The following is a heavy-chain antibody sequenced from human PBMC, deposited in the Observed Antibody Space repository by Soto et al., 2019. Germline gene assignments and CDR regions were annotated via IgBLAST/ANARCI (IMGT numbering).Heavy chain of an antibody. J-gene: IGHJ5*01. CDR3: ARSPGEIVATSLYWFDS. CDR2: ISSSSTYI. Sequence: EVQLVESGGGLVKPGGSLRLSCAASGFTFSSYSMNWVRQAPGKWLEWVSSISSSSTYIYYADSVKGRFTISRDNAKNSLYLQMNSLRVEDTAVYYCARSPGEIVATSLYWFDSWGQGTLVTVSS. D-gene: IGHD5-12*01. CDR1: GFTFSSYS. V-gene: IGHV3-21*01.